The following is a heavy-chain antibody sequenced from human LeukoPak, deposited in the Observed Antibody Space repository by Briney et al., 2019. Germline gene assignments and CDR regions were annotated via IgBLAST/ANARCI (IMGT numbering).Heavy chain of an antibody. CDR3: ARDSDWEVNWFDP. V-gene: IGHV1-2*02. CDR2: INPNSGGT. J-gene: IGHJ5*02. Sequence: ASVKVSCKASGYTFTGYYMHWVRQAPGQGLGWMGWINPNSGGTNYAQKFQGRVTMTRDTSISTAYMELSRLRSDDTGVYYCARDSDWEVNWFDPWGQGTLVTVSS. D-gene: IGHD3/OR15-3a*01. CDR1: GYTFTGYY.